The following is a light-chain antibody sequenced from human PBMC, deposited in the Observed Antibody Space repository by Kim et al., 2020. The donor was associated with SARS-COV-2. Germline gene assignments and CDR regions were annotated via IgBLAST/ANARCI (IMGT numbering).Light chain of an antibody. J-gene: IGKJ2*01. Sequence: SASVGDRVTITCRASRSIATYLTWYQHKSGKAPKLLLYTASSLQSGVPSRFSGSGSGTDFTLTINSLQPEDFATYYCQQSYGTPYTFGQGTKLEI. CDR3: QQSYGTPYT. CDR2: TAS. V-gene: IGKV1-39*01. CDR1: RSIATY.